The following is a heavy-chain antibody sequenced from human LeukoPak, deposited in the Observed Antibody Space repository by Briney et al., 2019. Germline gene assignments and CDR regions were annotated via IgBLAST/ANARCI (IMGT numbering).Heavy chain of an antibody. Sequence: GGSLRLSCAASGFTFSNAWMNWVRQAPGKGLEWVGRTKSQTDGGTTDYTAPVKGRFTISSDDSKSTLYLQMNSLKSEDTAVYYCTTGGIAVAGTALRWVYWGQGTLVTVSS. CDR1: GFTFSNAW. V-gene: IGHV3-15*01. J-gene: IGHJ4*02. CDR2: TKSQTDGGTT. D-gene: IGHD6-19*01. CDR3: TTGGIAVAGTALRWVY.